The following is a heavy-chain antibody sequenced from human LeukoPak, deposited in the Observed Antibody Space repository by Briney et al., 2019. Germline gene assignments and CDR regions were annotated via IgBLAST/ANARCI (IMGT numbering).Heavy chain of an antibody. CDR3: AAAEVLEWLRFDY. V-gene: IGHV1-58*02. CDR1: GFTFTSSA. J-gene: IGHJ4*02. Sequence: SVKVSCKASGFTFTSSAMQWVRQARGQRLEWIGWIVVGSGNTNYAQKFQERVTTTRDMSTSTAYMELSSLKSEDTAVYYCAAAEVLEWLRFDYWGQGTLVTVSS. D-gene: IGHD5-12*01. CDR2: IVVGSGNT.